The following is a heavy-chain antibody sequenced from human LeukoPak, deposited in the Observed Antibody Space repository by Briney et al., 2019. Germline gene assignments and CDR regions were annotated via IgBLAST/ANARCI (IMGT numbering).Heavy chain of an antibody. CDR2: IYSGGRT. J-gene: IGHJ4*02. CDR3: ARGSSPFDY. Sequence: GGSLRLSCAASGFTVSSNYMSWVRQAPGKGLGWVSVIYSGGRTYYADSVKGRFTIHKHNSKNSLYLQMNSLRAEDPAVYYCARGSSPFDYWGQGTLVTVSS. V-gene: IGHV3-53*01. CDR1: GFTVSSNY. D-gene: IGHD2-15*01.